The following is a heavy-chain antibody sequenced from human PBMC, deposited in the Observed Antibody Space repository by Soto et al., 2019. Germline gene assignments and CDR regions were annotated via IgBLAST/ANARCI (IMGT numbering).Heavy chain of an antibody. Sequence: ASEKVSCKVSGYTLTELSMHWVRQAPGKGLEWMGGFDPEDGETIYAQKFQGRVTMTEDTSTDTSYMELSSLRSEDTAVYYCATALQIAAAGTWFDPWGQGTLVTVSS. J-gene: IGHJ5*02. CDR3: ATALQIAAAGTWFDP. V-gene: IGHV1-24*01. CDR1: GYTLTELS. D-gene: IGHD6-13*01. CDR2: FDPEDGET.